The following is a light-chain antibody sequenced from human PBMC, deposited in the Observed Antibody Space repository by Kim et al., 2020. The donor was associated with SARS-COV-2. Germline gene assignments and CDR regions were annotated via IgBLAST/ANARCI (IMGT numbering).Light chain of an antibody. CDR2: ESA. CDR3: QNYEGWPPDT. J-gene: IGKJ2*01. CDR1: QSVWKK. Sequence: VSPGEKATLTGRANQSVWKKVSWYQQERGPAPQRLIFESATKAACVPARFSGSWAGARFTLTNTSLQSEEYASFYCQNYEGWPPDTFGLGTKLEI. V-gene: IGKV3-15*01.